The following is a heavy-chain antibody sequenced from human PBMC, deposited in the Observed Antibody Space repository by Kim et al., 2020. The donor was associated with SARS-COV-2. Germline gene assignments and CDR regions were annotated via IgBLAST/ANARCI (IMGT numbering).Heavy chain of an antibody. CDR1: GFTFSGSA. Sequence: VGSLRLSCAASGFTFSGSAMHWVRQASGKGLEWVGRIRSKANSYATAYAASVKGRFTISRDDSKNTAYLQMNSLKTEDTAVYYCTRQREVLQLWLGRYYYYGMDVWGQGTTVTVSS. CDR3: TRQREVLQLWLGRYYYYGMDV. J-gene: IGHJ6*02. CDR2: IRSKANSYAT. V-gene: IGHV3-73*01. D-gene: IGHD5-18*01.